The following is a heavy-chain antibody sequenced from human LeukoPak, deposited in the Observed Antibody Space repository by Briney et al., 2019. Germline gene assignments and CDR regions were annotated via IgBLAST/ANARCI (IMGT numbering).Heavy chain of an antibody. CDR3: ARGPAIAAAGKGYYMGV. Sequence: ASVKVSCKASGYTFTSYDINWVRQATGQGLEWTGWMNPNSGNTGYAQKFQGRVTMTRNTSISTAYMELSSLRSEDTAVYYCARGPAIAAAGKGYYMGVWGKGTTVTISS. D-gene: IGHD6-13*01. J-gene: IGHJ6*03. CDR2: MNPNSGNT. CDR1: GYTFTSYD. V-gene: IGHV1-8*01.